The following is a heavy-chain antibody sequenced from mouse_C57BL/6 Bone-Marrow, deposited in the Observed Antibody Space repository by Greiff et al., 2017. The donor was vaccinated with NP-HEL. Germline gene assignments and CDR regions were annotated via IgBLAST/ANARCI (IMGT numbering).Heavy chain of an antibody. CDR1: GFSLTSYG. CDR3: AKNSYGSSFYYAMDY. CDR2: IWRGGST. D-gene: IGHD1-1*01. Sequence: VQLQQSGPGLVQPSLSLSITCTVSGFSLTSYGVHWVRQSPGKGLEWLGVIWRGGSTDYNAAFMSRLSITKDNSKSQVFFKMNSLQADDTAIYYCAKNSYGSSFYYAMDYWGQGTSVTVSS. J-gene: IGHJ4*01. V-gene: IGHV2-5*01.